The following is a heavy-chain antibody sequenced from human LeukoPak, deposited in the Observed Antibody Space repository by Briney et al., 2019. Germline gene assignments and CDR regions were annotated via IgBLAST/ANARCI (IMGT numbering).Heavy chain of an antibody. CDR1: GFTFSSYS. J-gene: IGHJ4*02. CDR2: ISSSSSYI. CDR3: ARVGYYYDSSGYYYYFDY. D-gene: IGHD3-22*01. Sequence: PGGSLRLSCVASGFTFSSYSMNWVRQAPGKGLEWVSSISSSSSYIYYADSVKGRFTISRDNAKNSLYLQMNSLRAEDTAVYYCARVGYYYDSSGYYYYFDYWGQGTLVTVSS. V-gene: IGHV3-21*01.